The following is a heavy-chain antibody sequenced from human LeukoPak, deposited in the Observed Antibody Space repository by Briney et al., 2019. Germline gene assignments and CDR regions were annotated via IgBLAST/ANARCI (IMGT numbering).Heavy chain of an antibody. CDR2: IIPICGTA. Sequence: SVKVSCKASGGTFSSYAISWVRQAPGQGLEWMGGIIPICGTANYAQKFQGRVTITADKSTSTAYMELSSLRSEDTAVYSCGRSDSSGYSVDYWGQGTLVTVSS. V-gene: IGHV1-69*06. J-gene: IGHJ4*02. CDR3: GRSDSSGYSVDY. D-gene: IGHD3-22*01. CDR1: GGTFSSYA.